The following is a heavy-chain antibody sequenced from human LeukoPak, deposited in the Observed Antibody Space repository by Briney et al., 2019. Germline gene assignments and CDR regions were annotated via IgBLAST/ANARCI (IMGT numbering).Heavy chain of an antibody. J-gene: IGHJ4*02. CDR1: GFTFSSYA. Sequence: PGGSLRLSCAASGFTFSSYAMSWVRQAPGKGLEWVSAISGSGGSTYYADSVKGRFTISRDNSKNTLYLQMNSLRAEDTAVYYCANLWIVVVTHEGPGGYFDYWGQGTLVTVSS. CDR2: ISGSGGST. D-gene: IGHD3-22*01. CDR3: ANLWIVVVTHEGPGGYFDY. V-gene: IGHV3-23*01.